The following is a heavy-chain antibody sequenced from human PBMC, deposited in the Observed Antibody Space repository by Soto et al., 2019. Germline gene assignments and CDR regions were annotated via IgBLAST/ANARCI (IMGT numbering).Heavy chain of an antibody. Sequence: ASVKVSCKASGYTFTSYYMHWVRPAPGQGLEWMGILNPSGGSTGYAQKFQGRVTMTRDTSTSTVYMELSSLRSEDTAVYYCASDYDSSGPDVYWGQGTLVTVSS. J-gene: IGHJ4*02. CDR3: ASDYDSSGPDVY. CDR2: LNPSGGST. D-gene: IGHD3-22*01. CDR1: GYTFTSYY. V-gene: IGHV1-46*01.